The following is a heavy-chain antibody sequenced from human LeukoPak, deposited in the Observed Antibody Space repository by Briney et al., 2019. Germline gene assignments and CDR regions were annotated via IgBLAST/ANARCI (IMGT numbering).Heavy chain of an antibody. CDR3: ATGDILTPLPIDY. CDR1: GYTLTELS. CDR2: FDPEDGET. Sequence: ASVEVSCKVSGYTLTELSMHWVRQAPGKGLEWMGGFDPEDGETIYAQKFQGRVTMTEDTSTDTAYMELSSLRSEDTAVYYCATGDILTPLPIDYWGQGTLVTVSS. V-gene: IGHV1-24*01. D-gene: IGHD3-9*01. J-gene: IGHJ4*02.